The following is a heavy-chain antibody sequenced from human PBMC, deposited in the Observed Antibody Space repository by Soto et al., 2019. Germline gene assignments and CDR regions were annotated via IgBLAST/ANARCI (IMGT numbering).Heavy chain of an antibody. V-gene: IGHV3-15*07. D-gene: IGHD6-13*01. Sequence: GGSLRLSCAASGFPFSNAWMNWVRQAPGKGLEWVGRIKSRTDGGTTDYAAPVKGRFTISRDDSKNTLYLQMNSLKTEDTAVYYCTTEIGSSWYEDYYYYGMDVWGQGTTVTVSS. CDR2: IKSRTDGGTT. CDR1: GFPFSNAW. CDR3: TTEIGSSWYEDYYYYGMDV. J-gene: IGHJ6*02.